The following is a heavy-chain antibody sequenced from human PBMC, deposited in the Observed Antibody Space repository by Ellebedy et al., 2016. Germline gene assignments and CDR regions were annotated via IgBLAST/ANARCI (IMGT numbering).Heavy chain of an antibody. CDR3: AKEAITFGGVFDY. Sequence: GGSLRLSCAASGFTFSSYGMHWVRQAPGKGLEWVAVIWFDGSNKYHADSVKGRFTISRDNSKNTLYLQMNSLRAEDTALYYCAKEAITFGGVFDYWGQGILVIVSS. CDR1: GFTFSSYG. CDR2: IWFDGSNK. V-gene: IGHV3-33*06. D-gene: IGHD3-16*01. J-gene: IGHJ4*02.